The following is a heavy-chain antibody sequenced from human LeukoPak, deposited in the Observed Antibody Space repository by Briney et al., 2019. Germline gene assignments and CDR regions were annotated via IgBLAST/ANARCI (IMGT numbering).Heavy chain of an antibody. CDR1: GGSISSGDYY. Sequence: SETLSLTCTVSGGSISSGDYYWSWIRQPPGKGLEWIGYIYYSGSTYYNPSLKSRVTISGDTSKNQFSLKLSSVTAADTAVYYCARAAPHFVLRFFSKTAYGMDVWGQGTTVTVSS. CDR2: IYYSGST. V-gene: IGHV4-30-4*01. CDR3: ARAAPHFVLRFFSKTAYGMDV. D-gene: IGHD3-3*01. J-gene: IGHJ6*02.